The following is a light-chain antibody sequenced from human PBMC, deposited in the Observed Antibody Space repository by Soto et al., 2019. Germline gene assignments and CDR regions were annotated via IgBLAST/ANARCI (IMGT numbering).Light chain of an antibody. Sequence: EIVMTQSPATLSVSPGERATLSCRASQSVSSNLAWYQQKPGQAPRLLIYGASTRATGIPARFSGRGSGTDFTLTISSLEPEDFAVYYCQQCGSSSWTFGQGTKVDIK. V-gene: IGKV3-15*01. J-gene: IGKJ1*01. CDR3: QQCGSSSWT. CDR2: GAS. CDR1: QSVSSN.